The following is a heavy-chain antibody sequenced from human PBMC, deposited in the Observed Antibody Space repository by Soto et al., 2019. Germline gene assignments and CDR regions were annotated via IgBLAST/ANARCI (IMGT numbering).Heavy chain of an antibody. D-gene: IGHD6-13*01. J-gene: IGHJ6*02. V-gene: IGHV5-51*01. CDR1: GYSFTSYW. CDR2: IYPGDSDA. CDR3: ARTAAAGKYYYGVDV. Sequence: GESLKISCKGSGYSFTSYWIGWVRQMPGKGLEWMGIIYPGDSDARYSPSFQGQVTISADKSISTAYLQWSSLKASDTAIYYCARTAAAGKYYYGVDVWGQGTTVTVSS.